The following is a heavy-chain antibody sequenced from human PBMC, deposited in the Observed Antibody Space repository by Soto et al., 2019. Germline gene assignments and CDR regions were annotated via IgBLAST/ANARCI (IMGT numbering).Heavy chain of an antibody. Sequence: PGGSLRLSCAASGFTFSSYGMHWVRQAPGKGLEWVSSIGNSGDTNYAGSVKGRFTISRENDRNALYLQMNSLRGGDTAVYFCVRAGVAPYYYYGMDVWGQGTTVTVSS. J-gene: IGHJ6*02. CDR1: GFTFSSYG. CDR3: VRAGVAPYYYYGMDV. V-gene: IGHV3-13*01. CDR2: IGNSGDT. D-gene: IGHD2-8*01.